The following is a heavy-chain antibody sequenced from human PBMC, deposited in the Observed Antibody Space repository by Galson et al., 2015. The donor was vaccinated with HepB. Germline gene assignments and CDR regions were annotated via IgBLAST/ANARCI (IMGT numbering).Heavy chain of an antibody. CDR3: ARGEGSPEYSSSPVFDY. D-gene: IGHD6-6*01. Sequence: SVKVSCKASGYTFTSYAMHWVRQAPGQRLEWMGWINAGNSNTKYSQKFQGRVTITRDTSASTAYMELSSLRSEDTAVYYCARGEGSPEYSSSPVFDYWGQGTLVTVSS. CDR2: INAGNSNT. CDR1: GYTFTSYA. J-gene: IGHJ4*02. V-gene: IGHV1-3*01.